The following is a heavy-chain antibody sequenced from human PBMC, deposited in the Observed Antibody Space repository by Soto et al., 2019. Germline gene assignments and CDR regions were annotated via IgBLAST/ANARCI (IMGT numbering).Heavy chain of an antibody. CDR2: IIPILGIA. J-gene: IGHJ5*02. CDR1: GGTFSSYT. V-gene: IGHV1-69*04. D-gene: IGHD3-10*01. Sequence: QVQLVQSGAEVVKPESSVKVSCKASGGTFSSYTISWVRQAPGQGLEWMGRIIPILGIANYAQKFQGRVTITADRSTSTAYMERSSLRSEDMAVYYCARDQYYYGSGSAGFDPWGQGTLVTVSS. CDR3: ARDQYYYGSGSAGFDP.